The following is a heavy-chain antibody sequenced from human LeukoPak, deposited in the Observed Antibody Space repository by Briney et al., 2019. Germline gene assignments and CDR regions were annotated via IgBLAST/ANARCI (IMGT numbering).Heavy chain of an antibody. D-gene: IGHD3-10*01. J-gene: IGHJ4*02. CDR2: INPNSGGT. V-gene: IGHV1-2*02. Sequence: ASVKVSCKASGYTFTGYYMHWVRQAPGQGLEWMGWINPNSGGTNYAQKFQGRVTMTRDTSISTAYMELSRLRSDDTAVYYCAREAIRGVPSLDYWGQGTLVTASS. CDR3: AREAIRGVPSLDY. CDR1: GYTFTGYY.